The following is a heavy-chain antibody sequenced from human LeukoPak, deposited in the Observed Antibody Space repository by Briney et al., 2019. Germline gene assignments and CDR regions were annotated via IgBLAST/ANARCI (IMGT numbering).Heavy chain of an antibody. J-gene: IGHJ4*02. CDR2: IYYSGST. CDR3: ARDPSITNRLGYFDY. CDR1: GGSISSSSYY. V-gene: IGHV4-39*07. Sequence: PSETLSLTCTVSGGSISSSSYYWGWIRQPPGKGLEWIGSIYYSGSTYYNPSLKSRVTISVDTSKNQFSLKLSSVTAADTAVYYCARDPSITNRLGYFDYWGQGTLVTVSS. D-gene: IGHD3-10*01.